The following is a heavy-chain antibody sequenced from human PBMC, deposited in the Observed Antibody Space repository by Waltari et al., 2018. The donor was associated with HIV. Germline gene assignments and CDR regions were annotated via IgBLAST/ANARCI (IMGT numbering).Heavy chain of an antibody. CDR2: IYTSGST. CDR3: ARDGPYGDYATYYYYGMDV. Sequence: QVQLQESGPGLVKPSETLSLTCTVSGGSISSYYWSWIRQPAGKGLEWIGRIYTSGSTNDNPSLKGRVTMSVDTSKNQFSLKLSSVTAADTAVYYCARDGPYGDYATYYYYGMDVWGQGTTVTVSS. V-gene: IGHV4-4*07. D-gene: IGHD4-17*01. CDR1: GGSISSYY. J-gene: IGHJ6*02.